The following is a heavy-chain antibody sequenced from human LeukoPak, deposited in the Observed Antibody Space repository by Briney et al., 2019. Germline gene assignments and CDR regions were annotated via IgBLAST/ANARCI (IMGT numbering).Heavy chain of an antibody. J-gene: IGHJ3*02. Sequence: ASVKVSCKASGGTFSVYAISWVRQAPGQGLEWMGWINTNTGNPTYAQGFTGRFVFSLDTSVSTAYLQISSLKAEDTAVYYCARVIGDVGVREDDAFDIWGQGTMVTVSS. D-gene: IGHD3-10*01. CDR3: ARVIGDVGVREDDAFDI. CDR2: INTNTGNP. CDR1: GGTFSVYA. V-gene: IGHV7-4-1*02.